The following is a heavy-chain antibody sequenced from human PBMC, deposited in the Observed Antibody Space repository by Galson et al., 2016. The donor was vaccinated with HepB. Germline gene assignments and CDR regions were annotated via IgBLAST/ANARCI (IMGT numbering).Heavy chain of an antibody. J-gene: IGHJ4*02. CDR2: INHSGTT. Sequence: ETLSLTCGLSGGSFNGYYWSWIRQPPGKGLELIGDINHSGTTNYHPSLKSRVTISADTSNKQVHLSLRFVTVADMAVYYCTRALNPGYSSGWYIGYWGQGTLVTVSS. CDR3: TRALNPGYSSGWYIGY. D-gene: IGHD6-19*01. CDR1: GGSFNGYY. V-gene: IGHV4-34*01.